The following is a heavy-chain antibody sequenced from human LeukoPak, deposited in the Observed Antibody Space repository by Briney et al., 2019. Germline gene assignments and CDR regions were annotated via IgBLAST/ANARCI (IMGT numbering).Heavy chain of an antibody. V-gene: IGHV3-7*01. CDR2: IKQDGSEK. CDR3: ARGWNYAFRFDY. Sequence: SGGSLRLSCAASGFTYRDYWMTWVRQAPGKGLEWVAHIKQDGSEKYYVDSVKGRFTISRDNAKNLLYLQMNSLGAEDTAVYYCARGWNYAFRFDYWGQGTLVTVSS. D-gene: IGHD1-7*01. J-gene: IGHJ4*02. CDR1: GFTYRDYW.